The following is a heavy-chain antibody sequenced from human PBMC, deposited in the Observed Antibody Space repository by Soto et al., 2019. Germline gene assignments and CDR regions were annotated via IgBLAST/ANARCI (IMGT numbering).Heavy chain of an antibody. J-gene: IGHJ4*02. CDR2: TYYTADT. CDR3: AGSKNRGESIDY. D-gene: IGHD3-10*01. CDR1: GVSIRSYF. V-gene: IGHV4-59*01. Sequence: LSLTCSVSGVSIRSYFWSWIRQPPGKGLEWIGYTYYTADTKYSPSFESRATISADPSKKQFSLSLSPVSAADTALYFCAGSKNRGESIDYWGQGALVTVSS.